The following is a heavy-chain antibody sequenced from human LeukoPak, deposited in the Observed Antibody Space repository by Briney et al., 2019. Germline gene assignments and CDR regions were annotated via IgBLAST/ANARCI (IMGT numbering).Heavy chain of an antibody. J-gene: IGHJ4*02. Sequence: SETLSLTCVVYGGSFSGYYWSWIRQSPGKGLEWIGEINHRGSTNYNPSLKRRVTISLDTSKNQFSLKLRSVTAADTAVYYCARLYGNYQNYFDYWGQGTLVTVSS. D-gene: IGHD1-7*01. CDR3: ARLYGNYQNYFDY. CDR1: GGSFSGYY. V-gene: IGHV4-34*01. CDR2: INHRGST.